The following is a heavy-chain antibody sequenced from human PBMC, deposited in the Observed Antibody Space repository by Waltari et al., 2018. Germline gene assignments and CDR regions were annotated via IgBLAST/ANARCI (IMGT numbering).Heavy chain of an antibody. Sequence: EVQLVESGGGLVQPGGSLRLSCAASGFTFTTYWMKYDASEKYYVDSVKGRFTSSRDNAKNSLDLQMNSLRVEDTAMYYCARDHVYTYGTGWDAPDFLGQGTMVTVSS. V-gene: IGHV3-7*01. D-gene: IGHD5-18*01. J-gene: IGHJ3*01. CDR1: GFTFTTYW. CDR2: YDASEK. CDR3: ARDHVYTYGTGWDAPDF.